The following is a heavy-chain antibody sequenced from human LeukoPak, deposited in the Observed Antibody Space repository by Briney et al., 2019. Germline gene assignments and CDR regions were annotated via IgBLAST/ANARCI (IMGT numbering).Heavy chain of an antibody. J-gene: IGHJ1*01. D-gene: IGHD5-12*01. CDR2: IDPYTGNT. V-gene: IGHV1-2*02. Sequence: ASVKVSCKASGYTFVGYYLHWVRQAPGQGLERMAWIDPYTGNTHYAQKFQGRITVTRDTSISTTYMELSWLTSDDTALYYCARGYSASEHWGQGTLVTVSS. CDR1: GYTFVGYY. CDR3: ARGYSASEH.